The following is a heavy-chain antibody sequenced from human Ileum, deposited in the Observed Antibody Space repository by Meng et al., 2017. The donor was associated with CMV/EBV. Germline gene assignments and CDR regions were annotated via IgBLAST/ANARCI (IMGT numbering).Heavy chain of an antibody. CDR2: IYPGDSDT. CDR3: ARQKWEPKSDPMDY. J-gene: IGHJ4*02. Sequence: KVSCKGSGYSFTSYWIGWVRQMPGKGLEWMGIIYPGDSDTRYNPSLKSRVTISVDTSKNQFSLKLTSVTAADTAVYYCARQKWEPKSDPMDYWGQGTLVTVSS. CDR1: GYSFTSYW. V-gene: IGHV5-51*01. D-gene: IGHD1-26*01.